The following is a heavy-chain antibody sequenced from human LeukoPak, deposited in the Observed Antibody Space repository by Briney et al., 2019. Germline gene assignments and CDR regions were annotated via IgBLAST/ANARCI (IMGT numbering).Heavy chain of an antibody. D-gene: IGHD3-22*01. CDR3: ATGIGWLLLY. CDR1: GDSISNYY. Sequence: PSETLSLTCTVSGDSISNYYCNWIRKSPGKGLEWLGYIHNSGGTKYNPSLNSRVSISVDTSRNQFSLKLSSVTAADTAVYYCATGIGWLLLYWGQGTLVTVSS. CDR2: IHNSGGT. J-gene: IGHJ4*02. V-gene: IGHV4-59*01.